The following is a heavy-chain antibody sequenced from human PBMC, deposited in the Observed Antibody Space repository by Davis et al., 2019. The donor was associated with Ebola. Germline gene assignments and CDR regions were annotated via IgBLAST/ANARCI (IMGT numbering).Heavy chain of an antibody. J-gene: IGHJ4*02. CDR1: GFTFSSYD. V-gene: IGHV3-13*01. CDR3: ARDRSGWGLEY. CDR2: IGTAGNT. Sequence: GESLKISCAASGFTFSSYDMHWVRQAAGKGLEWVSLIGTAGNTYYPDSVKDRFTVSRENAKNSLYLQMNSLRAGDTAVYYCARDRSGWGLEYWGQGTLVNVSS. D-gene: IGHD6-19*01.